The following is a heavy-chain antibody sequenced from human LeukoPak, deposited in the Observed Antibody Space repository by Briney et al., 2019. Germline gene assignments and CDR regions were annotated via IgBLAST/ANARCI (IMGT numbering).Heavy chain of an antibody. CDR1: GYTFTSFG. Sequence: ASVKVSCKASGYTFTSFGISWVRQATGQGLEWMGWMNPNSGNTGYAQKFQGRVTMTRNTSISTAYMELSSLRSEDTAVYYCARGPRQWLVPGFDYWGQGTLVTVSS. V-gene: IGHV1-8*02. CDR3: ARGPRQWLVPGFDY. CDR2: MNPNSGNT. J-gene: IGHJ4*02. D-gene: IGHD6-19*01.